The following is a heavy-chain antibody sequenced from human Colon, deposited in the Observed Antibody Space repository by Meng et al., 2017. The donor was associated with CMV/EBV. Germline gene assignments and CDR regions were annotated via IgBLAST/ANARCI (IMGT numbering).Heavy chain of an antibody. CDR3: ARDMGFLGGTFDY. CDR2: ISTSGTNI. J-gene: IGHJ4*02. V-gene: IGHV3-21*01. Sequence: ETLSLTCATSGFTFSSYTMHWVRQAPGKGLEWLSSISTSGTNIYYGDSVKGRFTVSRDDARDSLYLQLNSLRADDTALYYCARDMGFLGGTFDYWGQGTLVTVSS. D-gene: IGHD1-26*01. CDR1: GFTFSSYT.